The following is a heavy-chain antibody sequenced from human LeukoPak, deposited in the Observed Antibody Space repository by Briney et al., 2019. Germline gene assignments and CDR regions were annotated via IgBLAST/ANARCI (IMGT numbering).Heavy chain of an antibody. V-gene: IGHV3-48*03. CDR3: AKDTGYSGYDGPFDY. Sequence: QTGGSLRLSCAASGFTFSSYEMNWVRQAPGKGLEWVSYISSSGSTIYYADSVKSRFTISRDNAKNSLYLQMNSLRAEDTALYYCAKDTGYSGYDGPFDYWGQGTLVTVSS. CDR2: ISSSGSTI. J-gene: IGHJ4*02. CDR1: GFTFSSYE. D-gene: IGHD5-12*01.